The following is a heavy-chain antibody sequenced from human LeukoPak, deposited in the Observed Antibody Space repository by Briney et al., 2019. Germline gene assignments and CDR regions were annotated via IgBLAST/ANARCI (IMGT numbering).Heavy chain of an antibody. CDR2: ISGSGGST. V-gene: IGHV3-23*01. J-gene: IGHJ5*02. CDR3: AKDRYIAVAGKGVEKYNWFDP. D-gene: IGHD6-19*01. Sequence: GGSLRLSCAASGFTFSSYWMSWVRQAPGKGLEWVSAISGSGGSTYYADSVKGRFTISRDNSKNTLYLQMNSLRAEDTAVYYCAKDRYIAVAGKGVEKYNWFDPWGQGTLVTVSS. CDR1: GFTFSSYW.